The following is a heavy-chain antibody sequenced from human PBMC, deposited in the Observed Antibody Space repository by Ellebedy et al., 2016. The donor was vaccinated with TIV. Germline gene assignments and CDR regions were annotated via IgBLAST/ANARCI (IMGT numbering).Heavy chain of an antibody. V-gene: IGHV4-31*03. Sequence: SETLSLTXTVSGGSITSGGYYWSWIRQHPGKGREWIGYIYYSGSTYYNPSLKSRVTISVDTSKNQFSLKLSSVTAADTAVYYCARTRLGHAIVRDYYYYMDVWGKGTTVTVSS. CDR1: GGSITSGGYY. J-gene: IGHJ6*03. D-gene: IGHD2-8*01. CDR2: IYYSGST. CDR3: ARTRLGHAIVRDYYYYMDV.